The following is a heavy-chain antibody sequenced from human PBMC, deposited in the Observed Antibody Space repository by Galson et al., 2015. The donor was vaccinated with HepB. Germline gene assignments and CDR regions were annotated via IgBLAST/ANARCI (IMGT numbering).Heavy chain of an antibody. V-gene: IGHV1-2*02. CDR1: GYTFTDYY. J-gene: IGHJ4*02. CDR2: INPISDGT. D-gene: IGHD3-22*01. Sequence: SVKVSCKASGYTFTDYYIHWVRQAPGQGLEWLGWINPISDGTNYAQRFQGRVTMTSDTSISTAYMELSRLRSDDTAVYFCARIEDSYDRSGYYYGPLDSWGQGTLVTVSS. CDR3: ARIEDSYDRSGYYYGPLDS.